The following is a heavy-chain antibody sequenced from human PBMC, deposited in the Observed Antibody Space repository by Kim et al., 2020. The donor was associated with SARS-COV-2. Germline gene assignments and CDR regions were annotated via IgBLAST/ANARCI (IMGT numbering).Heavy chain of an antibody. CDR2: IWYDGSNK. D-gene: IGHD5-12*01. Sequence: GGSLRLSCAASGFTFSSYGMHWVRQAPGKGLEWVAVIWYDGSNKYYADSVKGRFTISRDNSKNTLYLQMNSLGAEDTAVYYCARGSLEMATIYDGAFDYWGQGTLVTVSS. CDR3: ARGSLEMATIYDGAFDY. V-gene: IGHV3-33*01. J-gene: IGHJ4*02. CDR1: GFTFSSYG.